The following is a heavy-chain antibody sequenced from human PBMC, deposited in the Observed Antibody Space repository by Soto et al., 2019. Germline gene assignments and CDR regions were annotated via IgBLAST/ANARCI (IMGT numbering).Heavy chain of an antibody. Sequence: HPGGSLRLSCAASGFTFSSYAMSWVRQAPGKGLEWVSAISGSGGSTYYADSVKGRFTISRDNSKNTLYLQMNSLRAEDTAVYYCAKRSDFWSDFDYWGQGTLVTVSS. CDR3: AKRSDFWSDFDY. D-gene: IGHD3-3*01. CDR2: ISGSGGST. CDR1: GFTFSSYA. J-gene: IGHJ4*02. V-gene: IGHV3-23*01.